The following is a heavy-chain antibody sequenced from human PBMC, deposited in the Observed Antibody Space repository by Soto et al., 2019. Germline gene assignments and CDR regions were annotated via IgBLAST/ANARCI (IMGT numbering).Heavy chain of an antibody. J-gene: IGHJ4*02. CDR3: ARDQKVRGVTIPLPFDY. D-gene: IGHD3-10*01. Sequence: GGSLRLSCAASGFTFSSYEMNWVRQAPGKGLEWVSYISSSGSTIYYADSVKGRFTISRDNAKNSLYLQMNSLRAEDTAVYYCARDQKVRGVTIPLPFDYWGQCTLVTVSS. CDR1: GFTFSSYE. V-gene: IGHV3-48*03. CDR2: ISSSGSTI.